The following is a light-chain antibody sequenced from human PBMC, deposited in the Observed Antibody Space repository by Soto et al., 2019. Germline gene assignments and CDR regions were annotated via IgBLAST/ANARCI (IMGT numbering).Light chain of an antibody. CDR1: QSVGGSY. V-gene: IGKV3-20*01. Sequence: EIVLTQSPGTLSLSPGERATLSCRASQSVGGSYLAWYQQKPGQAPRLLIYAASSRATGIPDRFTGRGSGPGFTLTISRLEADAFAVYFCQKYGAYGSSPITFGGGTRV. CDR2: AAS. J-gene: IGKJ4*01. CDR3: QKYGAYGSSPIT.